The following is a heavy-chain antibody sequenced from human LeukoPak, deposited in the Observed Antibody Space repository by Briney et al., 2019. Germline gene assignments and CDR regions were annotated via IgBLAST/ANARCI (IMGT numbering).Heavy chain of an antibody. CDR3: ARLVGATTGATDH. Sequence: GGSLRLSCTASGFNFSYYAMHWVRQAPGKGLAWVALIWFDESNEYYEDSVKGRFTISRDNSKDTVFLQMNSLTVDDTAVYYCARLVGATTGATDHWGQGSLVIVS. J-gene: IGHJ4*02. CDR1: GFNFSYYA. CDR2: IWFDESNE. V-gene: IGHV3-33*01. D-gene: IGHD1-26*01.